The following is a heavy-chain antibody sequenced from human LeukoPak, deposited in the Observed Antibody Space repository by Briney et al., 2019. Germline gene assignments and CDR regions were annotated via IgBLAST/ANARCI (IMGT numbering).Heavy chain of an antibody. Sequence: PGGSLRLSCAASGFTFSSYAMHWVRQAPGKGLEYVSVISSNGGSTYYANSVKGRFTISRDNSNNTLYLQMGSLRAEDMAVYYCARGPTTRIYYYGMDVWGQGTTVTVSS. CDR3: ARGPTTRIYYYGMDV. CDR1: GFTFSSYA. J-gene: IGHJ6*02. CDR2: ISSNGGST. D-gene: IGHD1-1*01. V-gene: IGHV3-64*01.